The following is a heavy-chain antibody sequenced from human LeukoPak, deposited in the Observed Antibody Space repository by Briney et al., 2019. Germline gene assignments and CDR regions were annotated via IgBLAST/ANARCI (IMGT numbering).Heavy chain of an antibody. CDR1: GYTFTGYY. D-gene: IGHD5-12*01. J-gene: IGHJ4*02. CDR2: INPSGGST. CDR3: ARIAGYDYGGY. Sequence: ASVKVSCKASGYTFTGYYMHWVQQAPGQGLEWMGIINPSGGSTSYAQKFQGRVTMTRDMSTSTVYMELSSLRSEDTAVCYCARIAGYDYGGYWGQGTLVTVSS. V-gene: IGHV1-46*01.